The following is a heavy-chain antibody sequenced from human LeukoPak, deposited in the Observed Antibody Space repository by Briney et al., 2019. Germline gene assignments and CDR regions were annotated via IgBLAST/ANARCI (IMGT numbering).Heavy chain of an antibody. J-gene: IGHJ4*02. CDR1: GYTFTGYY. CDR2: INPNSGGT. CDR3: ATSIVGATTLDY. D-gene: IGHD1-26*01. V-gene: IGHV1-2*02. Sequence: ASVKVSCKASGYTFTGYYMHWVRQAPGQGLEWMGWINPNSGGTNYAQKFQGRVTMTRDTSIGTAYMELSSLRSEDTAVYYCATSIVGATTLDYWGQGTLVTVSS.